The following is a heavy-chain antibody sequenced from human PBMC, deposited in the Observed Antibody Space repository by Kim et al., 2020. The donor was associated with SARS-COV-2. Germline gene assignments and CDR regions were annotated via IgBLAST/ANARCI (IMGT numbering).Heavy chain of an antibody. CDR3: ARGNGLLWFGAVPFDY. V-gene: IGHV6-1*01. D-gene: IGHD3-10*01. J-gene: IGHJ4*02. CDR2: TYYRSKWYN. CDR1: GDSVSSNSAA. Sequence: SQTLSLTCAISGDSVSSNSAAWNWIRQSPSRGLEWLGRTYYRSKWYNDYAVSVKSRITINPDTSKNQFSLQLNSVTPEDTAVYYCARGNGLLWFGAVPFDYWGQGTLVTVSS.